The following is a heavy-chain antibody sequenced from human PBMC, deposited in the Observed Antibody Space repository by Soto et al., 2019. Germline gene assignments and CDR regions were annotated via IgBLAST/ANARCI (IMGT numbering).Heavy chain of an antibody. V-gene: IGHV1-8*01. CDR3: ARGPVVIDAFDI. CDR2: MNPNSGNT. D-gene: IGHD2-21*01. Sequence: ASVKVSCKASGYTFTSYDINWVRQATGQGLEWMGWMNPNSGNTGYAQKFQGRVTMTRNTSMSTAYMELSSLRSEDTAVYYCARGPVVIDAFDIWGQGTMVTVSS. CDR1: GYTFTSYD. J-gene: IGHJ3*02.